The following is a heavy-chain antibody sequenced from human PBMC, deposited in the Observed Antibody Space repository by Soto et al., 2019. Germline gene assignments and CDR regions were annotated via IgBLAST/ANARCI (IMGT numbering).Heavy chain of an antibody. J-gene: IGHJ4*02. CDR3: AKDIASSYYGDWAFDY. V-gene: IGHV3-9*01. D-gene: IGHD4-17*01. CDR2: ISWNSGSI. CDR1: GFTFDDYA. Sequence: EVQLVESGGGLVQPGRSLRLSCAASGFTFDDYAMHWVRQAPGKGLEWVSGISWNSGSIGYADSVKGRFTISRDNAKNSLYLQMNSLRAEDTALYYCAKDIASSYYGDWAFDYWGQGTLVTVSS.